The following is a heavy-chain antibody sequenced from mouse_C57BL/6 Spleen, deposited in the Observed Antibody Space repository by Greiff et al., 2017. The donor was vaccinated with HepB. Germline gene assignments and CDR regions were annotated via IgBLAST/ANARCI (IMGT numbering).Heavy chain of an antibody. CDR3: ARRGYGSSSYWYFDV. J-gene: IGHJ1*03. CDR2: IYPRDGST. D-gene: IGHD1-1*01. V-gene: IGHV1-78*01. CDR1: GYTFTDHT. Sequence: QVQLKESDAELVKPGASVKISCKVSGYTFTDHTIHWMKQRPEQGLEWIGYIYPRDGSTKYNEKFKGKATLTADKSSSTAYMQLNSLTSEDSAVYFCARRGYGSSSYWYFDVWGTGTTVTVSS.